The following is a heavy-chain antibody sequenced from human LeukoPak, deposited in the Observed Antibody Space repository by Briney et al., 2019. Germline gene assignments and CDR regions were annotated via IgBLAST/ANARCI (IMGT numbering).Heavy chain of an antibody. J-gene: IGHJ4*02. CDR2: IYYTGST. CDR3: ARDLSYCTNGVCSRTFDY. CDR1: GGSVSDYY. V-gene: IGHV4-59*02. D-gene: IGHD2-8*01. Sequence: KPSETLSLTCTISGGSVSDYYWSWIRQSPGKGLEWIGYIYYTGSTNYNPSLKSRVTISVDKSKNQFSLKLSSVTAADTAVYYCARDLSYCTNGVCSRTFDYWGQGTLVTVSS.